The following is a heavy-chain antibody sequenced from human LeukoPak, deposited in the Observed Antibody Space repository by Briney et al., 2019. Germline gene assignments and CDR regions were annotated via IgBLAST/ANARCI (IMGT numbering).Heavy chain of an antibody. CDR2: MDPKSGEV. D-gene: IGHD3-22*01. V-gene: IGHV1-2*02. CDR3: ALEVYYSDNSAFDY. Sequence: ASVKVSCKASGYTFTDYYMHWVRQAPGQGLEWMGWMDPKSGEVNHAQKFQGRVIMTRDTSINTAYMELSRLRSDDTAVYYCALEVYYSDNSAFDYWGQGTLVTVSS. J-gene: IGHJ4*02. CDR1: GYTFTDYY.